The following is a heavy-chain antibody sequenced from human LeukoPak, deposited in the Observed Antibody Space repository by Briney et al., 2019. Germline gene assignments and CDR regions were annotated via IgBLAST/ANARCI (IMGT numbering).Heavy chain of an antibody. CDR1: GFTFSSYA. D-gene: IGHD6-19*01. J-gene: IGHJ4*02. CDR3: AKDPSVAGTSDY. CDR2: ISGSGGST. V-gene: IGHV3-23*01. Sequence: GGSLRLSCAASGFTFSSYAMSWVRPAPGKGLEWVSAISGSGGSTYYADSVKGRFTISRDNSKNTLYLQMNSLRAEDTAVYYCAKDPSVAGTSDYWGQGTLVTVSS.